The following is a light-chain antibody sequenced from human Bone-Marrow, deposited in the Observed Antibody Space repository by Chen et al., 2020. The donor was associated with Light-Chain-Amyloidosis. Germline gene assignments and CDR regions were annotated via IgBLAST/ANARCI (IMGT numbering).Light chain of an antibody. CDR3: APWDDRLNGWV. CDR1: RSNVGANG. V-gene: IGLV1-44*01. CDR2: DTN. J-gene: IGLJ3*02. Sequence: QSVLTQPPSASGTPGQRVPISCSGGRSNVGANGVNWYQQLPGAAPKLLIFDTNRRPSGVPDRFSGSKSGTSASLAISDLQSEDEAHYYCAPWDDRLNGWVFGGGTRLTVL.